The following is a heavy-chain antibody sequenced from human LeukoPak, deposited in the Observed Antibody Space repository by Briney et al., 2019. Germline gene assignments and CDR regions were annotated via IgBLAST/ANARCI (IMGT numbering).Heavy chain of an antibody. Sequence: GESLKISCKGSGYSFTSYWIGWVRQMPGKGLEWMGIIYPGDSDTRYSPSSQGQVTISADKSISTAYLQWSSLKASDTAMYYCAIGNYDILTGLPYYFDYWGQGTLVTVSS. D-gene: IGHD3-9*01. CDR3: AIGNYDILTGLPYYFDY. CDR1: GYSFTSYW. CDR2: IYPGDSDT. V-gene: IGHV5-51*01. J-gene: IGHJ4*02.